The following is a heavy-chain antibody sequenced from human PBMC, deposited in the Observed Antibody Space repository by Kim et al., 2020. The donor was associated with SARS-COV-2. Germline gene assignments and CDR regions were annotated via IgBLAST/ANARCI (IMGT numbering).Heavy chain of an antibody. Sequence: GGSLRLSCAASGFTFSSCAMHWVRQIPGKGLEWVSGINWNSRSTGYADSVKGRFTISRENAKNSLYLEMKSLRAEDTALYYCAKGPYDIVTGYYYFDYWGQGTLVTVSS. D-gene: IGHD3-9*01. CDR1: GFTFSSCA. CDR3: AKGPYDIVTGYYYFDY. CDR2: INWNSRST. J-gene: IGHJ4*02. V-gene: IGHV3-9*01.